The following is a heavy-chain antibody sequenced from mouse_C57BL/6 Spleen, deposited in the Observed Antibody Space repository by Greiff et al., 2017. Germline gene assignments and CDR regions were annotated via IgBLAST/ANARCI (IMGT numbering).Heavy chain of an antibody. CDR1: GYAFTNYL. CDR2: INPGGGGT. CDR3: ARYGNEGYFDV. D-gene: IGHD2-1*01. J-gene: IGHJ1*03. Sequence: VKLQESGAELVRPGTSVKVSCKASGYAFTNYLIEWVKQRPGQGLEWIGVINPGGGGTNYNEKFKGKATLTADKSSSTAYMQLSSLTSEDSAVYFCARYGNEGYFDVWGTGTTVTVSS. V-gene: IGHV1-54*01.